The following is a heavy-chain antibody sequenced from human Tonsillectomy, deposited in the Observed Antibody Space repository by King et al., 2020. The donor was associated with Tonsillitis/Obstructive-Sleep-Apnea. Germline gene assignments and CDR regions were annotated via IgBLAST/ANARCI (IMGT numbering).Heavy chain of an antibody. J-gene: IGHJ4*02. D-gene: IGHD3-3*01. CDR1: GGSISSSSYY. V-gene: IGHV4-39*01. Sequence: QLQESGPGLVKPSETLSLTCTVSGGSISSSSYYWGWIRQPPGKVLEWIGSMYYSGSTYYNPSLKSRVTISVDTSKNQFSLKLSSATAADTAVYYCARLAIFGVVIKEVDYWGQGTLVTVSS. CDR3: ARLAIFGVVIKEVDY. CDR2: MYYSGST.